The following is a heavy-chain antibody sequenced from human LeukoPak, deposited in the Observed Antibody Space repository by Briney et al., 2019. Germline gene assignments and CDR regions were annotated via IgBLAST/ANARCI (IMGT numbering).Heavy chain of an antibody. CDR3: AKDYGYYDSSAFDY. D-gene: IGHD3-22*01. CDR1: GFTFSSYG. V-gene: IGHV3-30*02. CDR2: IRYDGSNK. J-gene: IGHJ4*02. Sequence: GGSLRLSCAASGFTFSSYGMHWVRQAPGKGLEWVAFIRYDGSNKYYADSVKGRFTISRDNSKNTLYLQMNSLRAEDTAVYYCAKDYGYYDSSAFDYWGQGTLVTVSS.